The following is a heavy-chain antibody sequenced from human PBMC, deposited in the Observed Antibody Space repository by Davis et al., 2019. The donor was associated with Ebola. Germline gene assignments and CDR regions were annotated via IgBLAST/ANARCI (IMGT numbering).Heavy chain of an antibody. J-gene: IGHJ4*02. V-gene: IGHV1-2*02. CDR3: ARGWIGCSSTSCYGVDY. CDR1: GYTFTAYF. CDR2: INPNTGGT. D-gene: IGHD2-2*01. Sequence: AASVKVSCKTSGYTFTAYFIHWVRRAPGEGLEWMGWINPNTGGTNSAQKFQGRVTMTRNTSISTAYMELSSLRSEDTAVYYCARGWIGCSSTSCYGVDYWGQGTLVTVSS.